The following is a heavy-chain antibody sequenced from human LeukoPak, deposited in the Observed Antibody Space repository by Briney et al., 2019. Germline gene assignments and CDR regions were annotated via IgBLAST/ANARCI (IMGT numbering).Heavy chain of an antibody. CDR2: IRNKAKSHTT. D-gene: IGHD2-2*01. Sequence: GGSLRLSCAGSGFTFSDHFMDWVRQAPGKGLEWLGHIRNKAKSHTTEYAASVKGRFTISRDDSKNSVYLQMNSLKTEDTAVYYCAREAYCISTSCYETDALDIWGQGAMVTVSS. J-gene: IGHJ3*02. CDR1: GFTFSDHF. CDR3: AREAYCISTSCYETDALDI. V-gene: IGHV3-72*01.